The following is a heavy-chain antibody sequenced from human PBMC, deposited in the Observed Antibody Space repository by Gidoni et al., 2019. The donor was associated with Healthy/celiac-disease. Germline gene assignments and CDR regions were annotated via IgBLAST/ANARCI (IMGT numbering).Heavy chain of an antibody. Sequence: DVQLVQSGAEVKKPGESLKIFCKGSGYSFTSSWIGWVRQRPGKGLEWRGIIYPGDSDTRYSPSFQGQVTISADKSISTAYLQWSSLKASDTAMYYCARGRYYDILTGYPQFDYWGQGTLVTVSS. CDR1: GYSFTSSW. CDR3: ARGRYYDILTGYPQFDY. J-gene: IGHJ4*02. V-gene: IGHV5-51*01. CDR2: IYPGDSDT. D-gene: IGHD3-9*01.